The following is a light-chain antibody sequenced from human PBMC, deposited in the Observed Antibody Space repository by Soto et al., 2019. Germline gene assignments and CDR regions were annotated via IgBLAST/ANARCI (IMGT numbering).Light chain of an antibody. Sequence: EIVLTQSPGTLSLSPGERATLSCRASQSVNGNYLAWYQQKPGQAPRLLIYGASSRATGIPDRFSGGGSGKDFTLTISRLEPEDFAVYYCQQYGSAPRTFGQGTKVDIK. J-gene: IGKJ1*01. CDR3: QQYGSAPRT. CDR2: GAS. CDR1: QSVNGNY. V-gene: IGKV3-20*01.